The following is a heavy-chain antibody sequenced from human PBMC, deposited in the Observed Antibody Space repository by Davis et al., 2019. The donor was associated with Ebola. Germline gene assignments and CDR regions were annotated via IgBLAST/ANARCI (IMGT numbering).Heavy chain of an antibody. V-gene: IGHV3-7*01. Sequence: GGSLRLSCAASGFTFSSYWMSWVRQAPGKGLEWVANIKQGGDEKYYVDSVKGRFIISRDDAKNSLYLQMNSLRAEETAVYYCVRVYSGSYDPWGQGTLVTVSS. CDR3: VRVYSGSYDP. CDR1: GFTFSSYW. D-gene: IGHD1-26*01. J-gene: IGHJ5*02. CDR2: IKQGGDEK.